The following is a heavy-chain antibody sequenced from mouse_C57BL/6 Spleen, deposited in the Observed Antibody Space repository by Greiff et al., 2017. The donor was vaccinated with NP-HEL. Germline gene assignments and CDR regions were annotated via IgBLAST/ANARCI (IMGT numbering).Heavy chain of an antibody. CDR2: ISYDGSN. CDR3: ARDDYAWFAY. D-gene: IGHD2-4*01. V-gene: IGHV3-6*01. Sequence: EVKLQESGPGLVKPSQSLSLTCSVTGYSITSGYYWNWIRQFPGNKLEWMGYISYDGSNNYNPSLKNRISITRDTSKNQFFLKLNSVTTEDTATYYCARDDYAWFAYWGQGTLVTVSA. J-gene: IGHJ3*01. CDR1: GYSITSGYY.